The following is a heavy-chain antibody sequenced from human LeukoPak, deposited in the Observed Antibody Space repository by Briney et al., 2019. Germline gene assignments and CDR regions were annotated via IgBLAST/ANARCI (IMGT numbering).Heavy chain of an antibody. J-gene: IGHJ4*02. CDR1: GFTFSSYA. V-gene: IGHV3-30-3*01. D-gene: IGHD3-10*01. CDR3: ARTPYGSGSYSWDY. CDR2: ISYDGSNK. Sequence: GGSLRLSCAASGFTFSSYAMHWVRQAPGKGLEWVAVISYDGSNKYYADSVKGRFTISRDNSKNTLYLQMNSLRAEDTAVYYCARTPYGSGSYSWDYWGQGTLVTVSS.